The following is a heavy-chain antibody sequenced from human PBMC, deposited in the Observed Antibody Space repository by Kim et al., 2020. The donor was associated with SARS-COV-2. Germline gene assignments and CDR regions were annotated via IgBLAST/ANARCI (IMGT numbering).Heavy chain of an antibody. Sequence: GGSLRLSCAASGFTFSSYGMHWVRQAPGKGLEWVAVISYDGSNKYYADSVKGRFTISRDNSKNTLYLQMNSLRAEDTAVYYCAKAAAGLLNYYFDYWGQGTLVTVSS. CDR3: AKAAAGLLNYYFDY. D-gene: IGHD6-13*01. J-gene: IGHJ4*02. CDR2: ISYDGSNK. V-gene: IGHV3-30*18. CDR1: GFTFSSYG.